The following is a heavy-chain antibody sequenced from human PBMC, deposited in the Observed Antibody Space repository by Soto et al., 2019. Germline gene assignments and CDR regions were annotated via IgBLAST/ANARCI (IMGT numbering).Heavy chain of an antibody. CDR1: GDTFSSYT. CDR3: VRRRYCGVDCYTQYCYGMDV. Sequence: QVQLVQSGPEVKEPGSSVRISCRSGGDTFSSYTVSWVRQTPGQGLEWMGRIIPVLGVTNYSRKFKGRVTITAYKSKVTAHMELSSLRSEDTARYYCVRRRYCGVDCYTQYCYGMDVWGQGTSVIVSS. CDR2: IIPVLGVT. V-gene: IGHV1-69*02. D-gene: IGHD2-21*02. J-gene: IGHJ6*02.